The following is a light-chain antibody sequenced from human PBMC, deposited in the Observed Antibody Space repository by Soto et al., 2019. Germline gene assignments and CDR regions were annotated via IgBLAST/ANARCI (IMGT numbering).Light chain of an antibody. J-gene: IGKJ1*01. CDR3: QTDKSAPWT. Sequence: DIQMTQSPSSLSASVGDRVTITCRASQGISNYLAWYQQKPGKVPELLIYAASTLQSGVPSRFSGSGSWTDFTPTISSLQTEDGANYYCQTDKSAPWTLGQGTKVDIK. V-gene: IGKV1-27*01. CDR2: AAS. CDR1: QGISNY.